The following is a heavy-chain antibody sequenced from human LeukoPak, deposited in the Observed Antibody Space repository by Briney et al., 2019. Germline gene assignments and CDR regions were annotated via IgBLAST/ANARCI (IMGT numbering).Heavy chain of an antibody. D-gene: IGHD1-26*01. CDR1: GFTLSTYA. Sequence: GGSLRLSCAASGFTLSTYAMSWVRQAPGKGLEWVSAIGDTTYYADSVKGRFTISRDNSKNTLYLQMNNLRAEDAAIYYCAKAYAFVGANYFDYWGQGTLVTVSS. CDR2: IGDTT. V-gene: IGHV3-23*01. J-gene: IGHJ4*02. CDR3: AKAYAFVGANYFDY.